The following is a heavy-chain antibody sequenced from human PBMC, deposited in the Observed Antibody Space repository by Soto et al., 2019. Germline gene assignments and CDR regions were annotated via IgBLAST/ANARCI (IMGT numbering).Heavy chain of an antibody. CDR1: GVTFSNYG. J-gene: IGHJ4*02. CDR3: ASTPNERPSN. Sequence: QVPLVESGGGVLQPGRSLRLSCAVSGVTFSNYGMNCVRQAPGKGLEWVAVISYEGSNKYYADSVKGRFTISRDNSKNTLYLQINSLRVEDMAVYFCASTPNERPSNWGQGTVVTVSS. D-gene: IGHD1-1*01. CDR2: ISYEGSNK. V-gene: IGHV3-30*03.